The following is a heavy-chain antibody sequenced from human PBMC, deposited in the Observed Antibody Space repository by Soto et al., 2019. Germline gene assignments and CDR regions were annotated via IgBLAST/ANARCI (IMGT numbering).Heavy chain of an antibody. Sequence: PSETLSLTCTVSGGSISSSSYYWGWIRQPPGKGLEWIGSIYYSGSTYYNPSLKSRVTISVDTSKNQFSLKLSSVTAADMAVYYCARLTLEGAVRPGSSGSYYAPLYYYGMDVWGQGTTVTVSS. CDR3: ARLTLEGAVRPGSSGSYYAPLYYYGMDV. CDR2: IYYSGST. J-gene: IGHJ6*02. V-gene: IGHV4-39*01. CDR1: GGSISSSSYY. D-gene: IGHD3-10*01.